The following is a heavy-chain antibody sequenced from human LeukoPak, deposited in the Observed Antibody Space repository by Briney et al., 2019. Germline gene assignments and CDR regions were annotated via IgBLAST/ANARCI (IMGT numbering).Heavy chain of an antibody. CDR3: ARDHLPFGVVIDRYFDY. D-gene: IGHD3-3*01. J-gene: IGHJ4*02. CDR1: GGPFSDSG. CDR2: IIPIFGTA. Sequence: SVKVSCKASGGPFSDSGFSWVRQAPGQGLEWMGRIIPIFGTANYAQKFQGRVTITADESTSTAYMELSSLRSEDTAVYYCARDHLPFGVVIDRYFDYWGQGTLVTVSS. V-gene: IGHV1-69*15.